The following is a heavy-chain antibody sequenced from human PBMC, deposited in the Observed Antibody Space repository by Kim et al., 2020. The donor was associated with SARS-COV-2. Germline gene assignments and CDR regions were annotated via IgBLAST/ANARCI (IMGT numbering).Heavy chain of an antibody. CDR1: GYIFTSYY. Sequence: ASVKVSCKASGYIFTSYYMHWVRQAPGQGLELMGIINPSGGSTTFAQKFQGRVTMTRDTSTSTVYMELTSLRSEDTAVYYCARDLSLRLAPSGYWGQGTLVTVSS. J-gene: IGHJ4*02. CDR3: ARDLSLRLAPSGY. V-gene: IGHV1-46*01. CDR2: INPSGGST. D-gene: IGHD6-19*01.